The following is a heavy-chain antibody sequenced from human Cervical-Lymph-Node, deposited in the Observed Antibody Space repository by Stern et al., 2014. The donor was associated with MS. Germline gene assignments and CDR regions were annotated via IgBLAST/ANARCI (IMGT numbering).Heavy chain of an antibody. V-gene: IGHV5-51*01. CDR3: ARHVQGFDY. Sequence: EVQLVQSGAEVKKPGESLKITCKLSGYSFTAYYIAWVRQIPGKGLEWMGVIYPYDSDTTYSPSFQGQVTISADKSITTAYLQWSSLRASDTAMYYCARHVQGFDYWGQGTLVTVSS. CDR1: GYSFTAYY. J-gene: IGHJ4*02. CDR2: IYPYDSDT.